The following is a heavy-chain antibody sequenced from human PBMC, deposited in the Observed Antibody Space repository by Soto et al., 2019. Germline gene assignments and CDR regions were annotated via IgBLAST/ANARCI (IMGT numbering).Heavy chain of an antibody. CDR3: AREQHYSGSSYGMDV. J-gene: IGHJ6*02. V-gene: IGHV1-18*04. CDR2: ISTYNGNT. D-gene: IGHD1-26*01. CDR1: GYTFTSYG. Sequence: ASVKVSCKASGYTFTSYGVSWVRQAPGQGLEWMGWISTYNGNTNYAQKLQGRVTMTTDTSTSLAYLQLRSLRSDDTAVYYCAREQHYSGSSYGMDVWGQGTKVTVSS.